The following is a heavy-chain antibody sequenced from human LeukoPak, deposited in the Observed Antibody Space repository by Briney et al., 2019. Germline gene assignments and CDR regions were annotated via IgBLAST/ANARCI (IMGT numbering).Heavy chain of an antibody. J-gene: IGHJ6*02. CDR1: GYSFTSYW. CDR3: ARQVRAYCGGDCYRYYYGMDV. CDR2: IYPGDSDT. D-gene: IGHD2-21*02. Sequence: GESLKISCKGSGYSFTSYWIGWVRQMPGKGLEWMGIIYPGDSDTRYSPSFQGQVTISADKSISTAYLQWSSLKASDTTMYYCARQVRAYCGGDCYRYYYGMDVWGQGTTVTVSS. V-gene: IGHV5-51*01.